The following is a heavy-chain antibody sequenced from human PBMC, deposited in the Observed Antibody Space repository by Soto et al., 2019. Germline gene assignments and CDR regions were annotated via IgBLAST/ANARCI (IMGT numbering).Heavy chain of an antibody. V-gene: IGHV4-34*01. CDR2: INHNGNS. J-gene: IGHJ2*01. Sequence: SETLSLTWAACGGAFSAYYWSWIRQPPGRGLEWIGEINHNGNSNYNPALESRVTISVDTSKNQFSLKLISVTAADTTVYYCARANILTGYYFVFFDVWGRGTLVT. D-gene: IGHD3-9*01. CDR1: GGAFSAYY. CDR3: ARANILTGYYFVFFDV.